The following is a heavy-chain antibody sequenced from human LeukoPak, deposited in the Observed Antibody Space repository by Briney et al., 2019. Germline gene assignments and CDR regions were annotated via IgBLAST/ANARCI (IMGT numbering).Heavy chain of an antibody. CDR2: ISAYNGNT. V-gene: IGHV1-18*01. CDR1: GYTFTSYG. D-gene: IGHD3-9*01. Sequence: ASVTVSCKASGYTFTSYGISWVRQAPGQGLEWMGWISAYNGNTNYAQKLQGRVTMTTDTSTSTAYMELRSLRSDDTAVYYCARTYYDILTGSYDAFDIWGQGTMVTVSS. J-gene: IGHJ3*02. CDR3: ARTYYDILTGSYDAFDI.